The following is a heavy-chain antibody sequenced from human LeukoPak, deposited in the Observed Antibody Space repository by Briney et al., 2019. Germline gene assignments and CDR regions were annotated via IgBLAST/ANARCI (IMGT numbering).Heavy chain of an antibody. CDR2: IYYSGST. J-gene: IGHJ6*03. CDR1: GGSISSHY. Sequence: SETLSLTCTVSGGSISSHYWSWIRQPPGKGLEWIGYIYYSGSTNYNPSLKSRVTISVDTSKNQFSLKLSSVTAADTAVYYCARYYYGSGSYYTYYYYYMDVWGKGTTVTVSS. CDR3: ARYYYGSGSYYTYYYYYMDV. D-gene: IGHD3-10*01. V-gene: IGHV4-59*11.